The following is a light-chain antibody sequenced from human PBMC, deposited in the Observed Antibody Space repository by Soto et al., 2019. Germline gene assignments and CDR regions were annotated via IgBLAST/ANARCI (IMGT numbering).Light chain of an antibody. V-gene: IGLV2-11*01. CDR3: CSYAGSYSWV. CDR2: DVS. J-gene: IGLJ3*02. Sequence: QSVLTQPRSVSGSPGQSVTISCTGTSSDVGAYNSVSWYQHHPGKAPKVMIYDVSERPSGVPDRFSGSKSDNKASLTISGLQAEDEADYCCCSYAGSYSWVFGGGTKLTVL. CDR1: SSDVGAYNS.